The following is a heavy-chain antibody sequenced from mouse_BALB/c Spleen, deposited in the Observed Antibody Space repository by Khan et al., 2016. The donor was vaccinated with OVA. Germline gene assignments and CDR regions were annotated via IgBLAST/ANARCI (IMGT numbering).Heavy chain of an antibody. V-gene: IGHV2-6-4*01. J-gene: IGHJ4*01. D-gene: IGHD2-14*01. CDR1: GFSLSRYN. Sequence: QVQLKQSGPGLVAPSQSLSITCTVSGFSLSRYNIHWVRQPPGKGLEWLGMIWGGGGTDYNSTLKSRLSISKDNSKSQVFLKMNSLQTDATAMYYCARAYYRYDDYYAMDYWGQGTSVTVSS. CDR3: ARAYYRYDDYYAMDY. CDR2: IWGGGGT.